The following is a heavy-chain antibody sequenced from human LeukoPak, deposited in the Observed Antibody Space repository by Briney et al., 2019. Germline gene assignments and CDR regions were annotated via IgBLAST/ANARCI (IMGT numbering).Heavy chain of an antibody. Sequence: GGSLRLSCAASGFTFSDYYMSWIRQAPGKGLEWVSYISGGSTSTNYVDSVKGRFTISRDNAKNSLYLQMNSLRAEDTAVYYCARELSGYQQLDYWGQGTLVTVSS. CDR2: ISGGSTST. CDR3: ARELSGYQQLDY. J-gene: IGHJ4*02. V-gene: IGHV3-11*06. D-gene: IGHD5-12*01. CDR1: GFTFSDYY.